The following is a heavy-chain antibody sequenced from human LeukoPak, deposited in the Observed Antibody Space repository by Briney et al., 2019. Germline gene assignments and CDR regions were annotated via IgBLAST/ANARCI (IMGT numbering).Heavy chain of an antibody. D-gene: IGHD2-8*02. CDR2: IFPSGGEI. Sequence: GGSLRLSCEASVFTFSTFAMIWVRQPPGKGLEWGSSIFPSGGEIHYADSVRGRFTISRDNSKSTLSLQMNSVRAEDTAIYYCATYRQVLLPFESWGQGTLVTVSS. CDR1: VFTFSTFA. V-gene: IGHV3-23*01. CDR3: ATYRQVLLPFES. J-gene: IGHJ4*02.